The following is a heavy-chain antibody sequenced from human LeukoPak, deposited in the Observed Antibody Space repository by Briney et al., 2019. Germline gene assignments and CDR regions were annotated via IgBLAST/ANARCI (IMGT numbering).Heavy chain of an antibody. J-gene: IGHJ6*03. CDR3: SRANYYYYYMDV. Sequence: GGSLRLSCAASGFTFSRNWMSWVRQAPGKGPEWVANIKEDGSEKYYVDSVKGRFTISRDNAKNSLYLQMNSLRAEDTAVYYCSRANYYYYYMDVWGKGTTVTISS. CDR1: GFTFSRNW. V-gene: IGHV3-7*01. CDR2: IKEDGSEK.